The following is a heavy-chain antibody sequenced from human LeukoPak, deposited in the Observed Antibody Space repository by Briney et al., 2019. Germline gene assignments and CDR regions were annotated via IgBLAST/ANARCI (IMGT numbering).Heavy chain of an antibody. CDR1: GFTFSDYY. V-gene: IGHV3-11*01. CDR3: ARGYCSSTCCYDYYYYYGMDV. D-gene: IGHD2-2*01. J-gene: IGHJ6*02. CDR2: ISSSGSTI. Sequence: PGGSLRLSCAASGFTFSDYYMSWIRQAPGKGLEWVSYISSSGSTIYYADSVKGRFTISRDNAKNSLYLQMNSLRAEDTAVYYCARGYCSSTCCYDYYYYYGMDVWGQGTTVTVSS.